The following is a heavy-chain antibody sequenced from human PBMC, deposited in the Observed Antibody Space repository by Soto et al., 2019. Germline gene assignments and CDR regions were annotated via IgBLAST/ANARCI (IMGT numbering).Heavy chain of an antibody. V-gene: IGHV3-48*03. CDR1: GFTFSSYG. J-gene: IGHJ5*02. D-gene: IGHD6-6*01. CDR2: ISSSGSTI. CDR3: ARDTIAARGTNWFDP. Sequence: HPGGSLRLSCAASGFTFSSYGMNWVRQAPGKGLEWVSYISSSGSTIYYADSVKGRFTISRDNAKNSLYLQMNSLRAEDTAVYYCARDTIAARGTNWFDPWGQGTLVTVSS.